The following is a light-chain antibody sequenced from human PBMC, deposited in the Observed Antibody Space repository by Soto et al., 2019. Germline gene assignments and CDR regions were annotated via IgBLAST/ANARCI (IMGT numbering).Light chain of an antibody. CDR2: GAS. CDR3: QQYSHWPLT. J-gene: IGKJ4*01. V-gene: IGKV3-15*01. CDR1: QSIYSN. Sequence: EIVMTQSPATLSVSPGDTATLSCMTTQSIYSNVAWYQQKPGQAPRLLIYGASRRATGIPARFSGSGSGAEFTLTIASLQSEDLAIYYCQQYSHWPLTFGGGTKVAIK.